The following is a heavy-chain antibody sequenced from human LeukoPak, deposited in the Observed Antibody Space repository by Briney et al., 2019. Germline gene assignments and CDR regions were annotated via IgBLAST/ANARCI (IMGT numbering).Heavy chain of an antibody. J-gene: IGHJ4*02. CDR1: GFTFSSYS. D-gene: IGHD1-26*01. Sequence: PGGSLRLSCAASGFTFSSYSMKWVRQAPGKGLEWVSSISSSSSYIYYADLVKGRFTISRDNAKNSLYLQMNSLRAEDTAVYYCARILVGADDYWGQGTLVTVSS. CDR2: ISSSSSYI. V-gene: IGHV3-21*01. CDR3: ARILVGADDY.